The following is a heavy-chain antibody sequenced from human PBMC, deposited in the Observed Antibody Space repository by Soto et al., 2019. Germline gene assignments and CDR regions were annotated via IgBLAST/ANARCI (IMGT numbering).Heavy chain of an antibody. Sequence: AGGSLRLSCAASGFTFRSFSMHWVRQAPGKGLEWVSSISSRSRSIYYADSQKGRFTISRDNTKNSLYLQMNNLRAEDTAVYFCARDRGGCEGLVPYSFDHWGQGTLVTVSS. CDR2: ISSRSRSI. D-gene: IGHD5-12*01. CDR3: ARDRGGCEGLVPYSFDH. CDR1: GFTFRSFS. J-gene: IGHJ4*02. V-gene: IGHV3-21*01.